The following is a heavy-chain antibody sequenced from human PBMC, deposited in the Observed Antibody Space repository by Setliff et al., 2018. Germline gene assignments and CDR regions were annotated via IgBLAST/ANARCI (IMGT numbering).Heavy chain of an antibody. CDR2: IYYSGST. Sequence: SETLSLTCTVSGGSISSSNDCWGWIRQPPGKGLEWIGSIYYSGSTYYSPSLKSRVTISVDTSNNQFSLKLNSVTAADTAVYFCARAGVFLWFGELLPQYYFVYWGQGNLVTVSS. V-gene: IGHV4-39*07. D-gene: IGHD3-10*01. CDR3: ARAGVFLWFGELLPQYYFVY. J-gene: IGHJ4*02. CDR1: GGSISSSNDC.